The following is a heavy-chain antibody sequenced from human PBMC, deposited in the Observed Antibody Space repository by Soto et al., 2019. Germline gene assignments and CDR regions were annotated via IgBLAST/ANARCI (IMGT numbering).Heavy chain of an antibody. CDR3: AESVGSYYDFDY. D-gene: IGHD1-26*01. CDR2: IYYSGST. J-gene: IGHJ4*02. CDR1: GGSISSSSYY. Sequence: KPSETLSLTCTVSGGSISSSSYYWGWIRQPPGKGLEWIGSIYYSGSTYYNPSLKSRVTISVDTSKNQFSLKLSSVTAADTAVYYCAESVGSYYDFDYWGQGTLVTVSS. V-gene: IGHV4-39*01.